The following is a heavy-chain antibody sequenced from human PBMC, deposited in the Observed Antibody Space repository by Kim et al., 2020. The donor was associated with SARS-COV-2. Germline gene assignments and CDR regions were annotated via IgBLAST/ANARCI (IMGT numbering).Heavy chain of an antibody. Sequence: TYYNPSLKSRVTISVDTSKNQFSLKLSSVTAADTAVYYCAVTGVYNWFDPWGQGTLVIVSS. D-gene: IGHD1-20*01. CDR2: T. V-gene: IGHV4-31*02. J-gene: IGHJ5*02. CDR3: AVTGVYNWFDP.